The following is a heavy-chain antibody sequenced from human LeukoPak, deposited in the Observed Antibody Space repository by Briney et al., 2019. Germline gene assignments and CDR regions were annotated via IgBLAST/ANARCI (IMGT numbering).Heavy chain of an antibody. V-gene: IGHV1-18*01. J-gene: IGHJ4*02. CDR1: GYTFTSYG. Sequence: ASVKVSCKASGYTFTSYGISWVRQAPGQGLEWMGWISTYNGNTNYAQKFQGRVTMTRDTSISTAYMELSRLRSDDTAVYYCARFLQYNWNYELPPLDYWGQGTLVTVSS. CDR3: ARFLQYNWNYELPPLDY. CDR2: ISTYNGNT. D-gene: IGHD1-7*01.